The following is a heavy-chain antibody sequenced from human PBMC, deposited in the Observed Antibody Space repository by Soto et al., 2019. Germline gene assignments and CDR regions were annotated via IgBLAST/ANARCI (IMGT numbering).Heavy chain of an antibody. D-gene: IGHD2-21*01. CDR2: IYYSGST. V-gene: IGHV4-30-4*01. CDR3: ARDKLWTDYYYGMDV. Sequence: PSETLSLTCTVSGGSSSSGDYYWSWILQPPGKGLEWIGYIYYSGSTYYNPSLKSRVTISVDKSKNQFSLKLSSVTAADTAVYYCARDKLWTDYYYGMDVWGQGTTVTVSS. J-gene: IGHJ6*02. CDR1: GGSSSSGDYY.